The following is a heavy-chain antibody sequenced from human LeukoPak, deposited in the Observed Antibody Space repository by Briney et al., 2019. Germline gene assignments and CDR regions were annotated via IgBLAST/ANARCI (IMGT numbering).Heavy chain of an antibody. CDR3: ARASAAAGTFVY. D-gene: IGHD6-13*01. CDR2: IIPIFGTT. Sequence: SVKVSCKASGGTYSSYAISWVRQAPGQGLEWMGGIIPIFGTTNFAQNFQGRVTITTDESTSTAYMELSSLRSEDTAVYYCARASAAAGTFVYWGQGTLVTVSS. V-gene: IGHV1-69*05. J-gene: IGHJ4*02. CDR1: GGTYSSYA.